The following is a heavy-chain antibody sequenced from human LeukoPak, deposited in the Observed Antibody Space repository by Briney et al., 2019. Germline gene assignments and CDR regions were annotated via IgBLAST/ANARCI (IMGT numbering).Heavy chain of an antibody. CDR3: ARGMWQGQLVDY. V-gene: IGHV1-8*01. J-gene: IGHJ4*02. CDR1: GYTFTSYD. D-gene: IGHD6-6*01. CDR2: MNPNSGNT. Sequence: ASVKLSCKASGYTFTSYDINWVRQATGQGLEWMGWMNPNSGNTGYAQKFQGRVTMTRNTSISTAYMELSSLRSEDTAVYYCARGMWQGQLVDYWGQGTLVTVSS.